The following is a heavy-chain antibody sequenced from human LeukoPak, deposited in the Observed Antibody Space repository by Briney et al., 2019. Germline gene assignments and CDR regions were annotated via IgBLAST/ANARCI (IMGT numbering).Heavy chain of an antibody. CDR2: IKQDGSEK. Sequence: GGSLRLSCAASGFTFSTYWMSWVRQAPGKGLEWVANIKQDGSEKYYVGSVKGRFTISRDNAKNSLYLQMNTLRPEDTAVYYCARERQNKDFWSGGDYWSQGTLVTVSS. V-gene: IGHV3-7*01. CDR1: GFTFSTYW. D-gene: IGHD3-3*01. CDR3: ARERQNKDFWSGGDY. J-gene: IGHJ4*02.